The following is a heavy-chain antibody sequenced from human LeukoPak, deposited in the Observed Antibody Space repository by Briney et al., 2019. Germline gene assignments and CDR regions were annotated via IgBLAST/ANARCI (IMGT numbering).Heavy chain of an antibody. Sequence: GASVKVSCKVSGNTLTELSTHWVRQAPGKGPEWMGGFDPEDGEIIYAEKFQGRVAMTEDTSSDTAYMDLSRLASDDTAVYYCVTVESSKSDDDAAADFYFVHWGQGSQVTVSS. CDR3: VTVESSKSDDDAAADFYFVH. CDR1: GNTLTELS. V-gene: IGHV1-24*01. D-gene: IGHD5-12*01. CDR2: FDPEDGEI. J-gene: IGHJ4*02.